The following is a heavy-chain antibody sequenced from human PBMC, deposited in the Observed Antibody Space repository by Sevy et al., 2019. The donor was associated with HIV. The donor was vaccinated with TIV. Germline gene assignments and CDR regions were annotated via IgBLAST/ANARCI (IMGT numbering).Heavy chain of an antibody. Sequence: ASVKVSCQTSGYIFTDYYFYWMRQAPGQGPEWVGWINPKTGDTVSAQKFQGRITITRDTSTNTAYMDLRSLTSDDTAIYYCARELAREFDFWGQRTLVTVSS. J-gene: IGHJ4*02. D-gene: IGHD3-3*02. CDR3: ARELAREFDF. CDR1: GYIFTDYY. CDR2: INPKTGDT. V-gene: IGHV1-2*02.